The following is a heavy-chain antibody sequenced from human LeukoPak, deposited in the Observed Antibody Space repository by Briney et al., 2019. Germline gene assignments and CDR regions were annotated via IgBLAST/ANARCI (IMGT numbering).Heavy chain of an antibody. CDR1: GFTFSSYW. Sequence: GGSLRLSCAASGFTFSSYWMNWVRQAPGKGLEWVANIKQDGSEKYYVDSVKGRFTISRDNSKNTLYLQMNSLRAEDTAVYYCAKAPPGGIFGVVIIQYYFDYWGQGTLVTVSS. CDR3: AKAPPGGIFGVVIIQYYFDY. J-gene: IGHJ4*02. CDR2: IKQDGSEK. D-gene: IGHD3-3*01. V-gene: IGHV3-7*03.